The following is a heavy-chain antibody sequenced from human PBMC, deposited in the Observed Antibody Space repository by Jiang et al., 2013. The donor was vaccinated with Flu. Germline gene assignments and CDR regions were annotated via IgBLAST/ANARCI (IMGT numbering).Heavy chain of an antibody. J-gene: IGHJ4*02. D-gene: IGHD2-15*01. Sequence: KPGASVTVSCRASGYSFTTHAMNWVRQAPGQGLEWMGWINTNTGNPTYAQDFTGRFVFSLDTSVNTAYLQISSLKTEDSAVYYCAKDEGFCSGGSCYRADSWGQGTLVTVSS. CDR3: AKDEGFCSGGSCYRADS. V-gene: IGHV7-4-1*02. CDR1: GYSFTTHA. CDR2: INTNTGNP.